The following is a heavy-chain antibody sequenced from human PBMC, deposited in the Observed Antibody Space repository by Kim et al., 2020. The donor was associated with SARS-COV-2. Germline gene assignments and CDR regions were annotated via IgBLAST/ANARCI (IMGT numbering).Heavy chain of an antibody. V-gene: IGHV1-3*01. CDR3: ARGHIAVAGHYYYYGMDV. Sequence: QGRVTITRDTSASTAYMELSSLRSEDTAVYYCARGHIAVAGHYYYYGMDVWGQGTTVTVSS. D-gene: IGHD6-19*01. J-gene: IGHJ6*02.